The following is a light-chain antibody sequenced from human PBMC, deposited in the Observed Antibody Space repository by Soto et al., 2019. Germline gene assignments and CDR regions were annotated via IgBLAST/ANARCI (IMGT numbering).Light chain of an antibody. CDR3: QHYKSYPDA. CDR2: KAS. Sequence: IQMTQSPSTLSGSVGDRVTLTCRASQTISSWSAWYQQKPGKAPKLLIYKASTLKSGVPSRFSGSGSGTEFTLTISSLQPDDFATYYCQHYKSYPDAFGEGTKVDIK. V-gene: IGKV1-5*03. CDR1: QTISSW. J-gene: IGKJ4*01.